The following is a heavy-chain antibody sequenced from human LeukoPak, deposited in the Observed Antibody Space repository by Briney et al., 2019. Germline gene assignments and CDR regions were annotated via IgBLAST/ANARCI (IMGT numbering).Heavy chain of an antibody. Sequence: GGSLRLSCAASGFIFSDYYMSWIRQAPGKGLEWVSYISSSSSTIYYADSVKGRFTISRDNAKNSLYLQMNSLRAEDTAVYYCASGRPYYDSSGYYYWLYWGQGTLVTVSS. CDR1: GFIFSDYY. D-gene: IGHD3-22*01. CDR2: ISSSSSTI. V-gene: IGHV3-11*04. J-gene: IGHJ4*02. CDR3: ASGRPYYDSSGYYYWLY.